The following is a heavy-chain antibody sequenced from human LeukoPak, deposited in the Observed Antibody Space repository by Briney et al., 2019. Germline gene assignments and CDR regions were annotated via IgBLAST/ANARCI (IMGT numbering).Heavy chain of an antibody. CDR1: GGSISSSSYY. J-gene: IGHJ5*02. Sequence: ASETLSLTCTVSGGSISSSSYYWGWIRQPPGKGLEWIGSIYYSGSTYYNPSLKSRVTISVDTSKNQFSLKLSSVTAADTAVYYCAREEMVRGWFDPWGQGTLVTVSS. CDR2: IYYSGST. V-gene: IGHV4-39*07. CDR3: AREEMVRGWFDP. D-gene: IGHD3-10*01.